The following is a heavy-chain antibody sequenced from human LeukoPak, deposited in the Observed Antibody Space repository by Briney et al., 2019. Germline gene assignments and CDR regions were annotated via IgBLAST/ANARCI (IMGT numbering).Heavy chain of an antibody. J-gene: IGHJ4*02. CDR3: AKGTSIYDFWSGH. V-gene: IGHV3-9*01. Sequence: QSGGSLRLSCAASGFTFDDYAMHWVRQAPGKGLEWVSGISWNSGSIGYADSVKGRFTISRDNAKNSLYLQMNSLRAEDTALYYCAKGTSIYDFWSGHWDQGTLVTVSS. CDR2: ISWNSGSI. CDR1: GFTFDDYA. D-gene: IGHD3-3*01.